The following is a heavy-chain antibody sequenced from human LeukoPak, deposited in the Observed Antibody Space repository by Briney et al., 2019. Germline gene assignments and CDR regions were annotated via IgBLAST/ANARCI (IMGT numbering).Heavy chain of an antibody. D-gene: IGHD3-9*01. CDR2: IYYSGST. J-gene: IGHJ3*02. Sequence: NPSETLSLTCTVSGGSISSYYWSWIRQPPGKGLEWIGYIYYSGSTNYNPSLKSRVTISVDTSKNQFSLKLSSVTAADTAVYYCARVSYYDILTGYYIRAFDIWGQGTMDTVSS. V-gene: IGHV4-59*01. CDR3: ARVSYYDILTGYYIRAFDI. CDR1: GGSISSYY.